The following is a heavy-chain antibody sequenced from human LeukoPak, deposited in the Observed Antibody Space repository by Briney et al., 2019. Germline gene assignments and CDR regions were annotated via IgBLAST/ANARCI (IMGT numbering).Heavy chain of an antibody. CDR3: KTYDSSGYYYPFDY. D-gene: IGHD3-22*01. J-gene: IGHJ4*02. Sequence: GGSLRLSCAASGFTFSSYAMSWVRQAPGKGLEWVSAISGSGGSTYYADSVEGRFTISRDNSKNTLYLQMNSLRAEDTAVYYCKTYDSSGYYYPFDYWGQGTLVTVSS. CDR2: ISGSGGST. CDR1: GFTFSSYA. V-gene: IGHV3-23*01.